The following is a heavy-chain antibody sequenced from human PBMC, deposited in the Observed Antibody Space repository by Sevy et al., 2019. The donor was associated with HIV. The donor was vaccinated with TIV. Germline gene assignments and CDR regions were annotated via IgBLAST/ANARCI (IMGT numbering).Heavy chain of an antibody. D-gene: IGHD6-13*01. J-gene: IGHJ4*02. CDR3: AGGDGTGRCFDY. CDR1: GYTFTNYY. CDR2: INPSGGST. V-gene: IGHV1-46*03. Sequence: ASVKVSCKASGYTFTNYYIHWVRQAPGQGLEWMGVINPSGGSTSYAQKFQGRVTMTRDTSTSTLYMELSSLRSEDTAVYYCAGGDGTGRCFDYWGQGTLVTVSS.